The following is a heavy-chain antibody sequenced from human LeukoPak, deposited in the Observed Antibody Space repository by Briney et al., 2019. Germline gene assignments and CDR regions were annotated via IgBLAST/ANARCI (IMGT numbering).Heavy chain of an antibody. V-gene: IGHV5-51*01. CDR2: IHPGDSDT. Sequence: GESLKISCKGSGYSFTSYWIGWVRQMPGKGLEYMGIIHPGDSDTRYSPSFQGQVTISVDRSSSTAYLQWSRLTASDTAMYYCATHPGGLQSGFDNWGQGTLVTVSS. D-gene: IGHD5-24*01. CDR1: GYSFTSYW. CDR3: ATHPGGLQSGFDN. J-gene: IGHJ4*02.